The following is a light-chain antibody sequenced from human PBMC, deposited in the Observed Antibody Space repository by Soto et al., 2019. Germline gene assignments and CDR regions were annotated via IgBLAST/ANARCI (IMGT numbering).Light chain of an antibody. CDR2: GAS. Sequence: EIVLTQSPGTLSLSPGERASLSCRDSQSVGSTYLAWYQQRPVQPPRLXXYGASSRANGIPDRFSGSGSGTDLTLTISRLEPEDFAVYDCQQYGSSPRITFGQGTRLEIK. CDR3: QQYGSSPRIT. V-gene: IGKV3-20*01. CDR1: QSVGSTY. J-gene: IGKJ5*01.